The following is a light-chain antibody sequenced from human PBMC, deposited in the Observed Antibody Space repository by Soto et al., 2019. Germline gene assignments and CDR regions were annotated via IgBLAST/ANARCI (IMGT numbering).Light chain of an antibody. V-gene: IGLV1-40*01. CDR3: QSFDSSLSHFYV. CDR2: GNK. CDR1: YYKLGAGYD. Sequence: QFVLTQPSSGHGVPGQRVTISWPESYYKLGAGYDVHWYQQLPVTAPKFFMSGNKNRPSGVPDRLSVSKSGTSASLAITGLQAEAEAEYYCQSFDSSLSHFYVFGPGTKVTVL. J-gene: IGLJ1*01.